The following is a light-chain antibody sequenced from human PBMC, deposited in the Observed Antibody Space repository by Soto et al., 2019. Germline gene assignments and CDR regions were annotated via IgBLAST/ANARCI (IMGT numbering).Light chain of an antibody. CDR1: SSDVGSYNL. V-gene: IGLV2-23*02. CDR3: CSYAGSSTLVV. Sequence: QSALTQPASVSGSPGQSITISCTGTSSDVGSYNLVSWYQQHPGKAPKLMIYEVSKRPSGVSNRFSGSKSGNTASLTISGLPSEDEADYYCCSYAGSSTLVVFGGGTQLTV. J-gene: IGLJ2*01. CDR2: EVS.